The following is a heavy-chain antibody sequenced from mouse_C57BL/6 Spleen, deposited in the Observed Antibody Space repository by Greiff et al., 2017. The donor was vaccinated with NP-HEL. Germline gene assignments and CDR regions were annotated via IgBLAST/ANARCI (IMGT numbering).Heavy chain of an antibody. V-gene: IGHV1-64*01. CDR3: ARSGAQATSAMDY. J-gene: IGHJ4*01. Sequence: QVQLQQPGAELVKPGASVKLSCKASGYTFTSYWMHWVKQRPGQGLEWIGMIHPNSGSTNYNEKFKSKATLTVDKSSSTAYMQLSSLTSEDSAVYYCARSGAQATSAMDYWGQGTSVTVSS. CDR1: GYTFTSYW. CDR2: IHPNSGST. D-gene: IGHD3-2*02.